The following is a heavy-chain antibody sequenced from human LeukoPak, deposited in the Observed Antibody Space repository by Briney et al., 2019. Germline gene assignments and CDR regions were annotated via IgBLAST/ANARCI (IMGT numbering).Heavy chain of an antibody. V-gene: IGHV3-23*01. CDR2: ISGSGGST. Sequence: GRSLRLSHASSGFTFSTYAMNWVRQAPGKGLEWVSTISGSGGSTYYADSVKGRFTISRDNSKNTLYLQMNSLRAEDTAVYYCAYGDYDCWGQGTLVTVSS. J-gene: IGHJ4*02. CDR1: GFTFSTYA. D-gene: IGHD4-17*01. CDR3: AYGDYDC.